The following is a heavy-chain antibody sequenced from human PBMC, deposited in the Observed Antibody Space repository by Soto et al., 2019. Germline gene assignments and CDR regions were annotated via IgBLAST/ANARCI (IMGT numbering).Heavy chain of an antibody. CDR2: IWHDGSNT. J-gene: IGHJ4*02. Sequence: VGSLRLSCAASGITFSSYAMHWVRQAPGKGLEWVAVIWHDGSNTYYVDSVKGRFTISRDNPKNTLYLQMNSLRAEDTAVYYCARDRSGSNWGQGTLVTVSS. V-gene: IGHV3-33*01. CDR3: ARDRSGSN. D-gene: IGHD3-10*01. CDR1: GITFSSYA.